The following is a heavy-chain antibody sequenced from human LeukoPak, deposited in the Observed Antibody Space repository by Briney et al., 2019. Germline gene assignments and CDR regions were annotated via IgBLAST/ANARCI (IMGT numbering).Heavy chain of an antibody. D-gene: IGHD3-10*01. Sequence: GGSLRLSCAASGFTVSSNYMSWVRQAPGKGLEWVSVIYSGGSTYYADSVKGRFTISRDNSKNTLYLQMNSLRAEDTAVYYCARWVRSGSLNYGLDVWGQGTTVTVSS. CDR2: IYSGGST. CDR1: GFTVSSNY. J-gene: IGHJ6*02. V-gene: IGHV3-53*01. CDR3: ARWVRSGSLNYGLDV.